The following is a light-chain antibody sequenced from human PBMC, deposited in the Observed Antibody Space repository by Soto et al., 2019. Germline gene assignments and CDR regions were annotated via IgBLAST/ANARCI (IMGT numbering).Light chain of an antibody. CDR2: GAS. J-gene: IGKJ1*01. V-gene: IGKV3-20*01. CDR1: HSVGTS. CDR3: QQYGGSPRT. Sequence: EIVLTQSPVTLSLSPGERGTLYCRASHSVGTSLAWYQQKPGQAPRLLIYGASNRATGIPDRFSGSGSGTDFTLTISKLEPEDFAVYHCQQYGGSPRTFGQGTKVDIK.